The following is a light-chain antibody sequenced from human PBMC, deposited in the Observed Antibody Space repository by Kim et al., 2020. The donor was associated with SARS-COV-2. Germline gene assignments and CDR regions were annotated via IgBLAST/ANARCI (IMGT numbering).Light chain of an antibody. CDR2: WAS. CDR1: QSVLYSSNNKDY. CDR3: QQYYSAPFA. V-gene: IGKV4-1*01. Sequence: DIVMTQSPDSLAVSLGERATINCKSRQSVLYSSNNKDYLAWYQQKPGQPPKLLIYWASTRESGVPDRFSGSGSGTDFTLTISSLQAEDVAIYYGQQYYSAPFACGQGTKLEI. J-gene: IGKJ2*01.